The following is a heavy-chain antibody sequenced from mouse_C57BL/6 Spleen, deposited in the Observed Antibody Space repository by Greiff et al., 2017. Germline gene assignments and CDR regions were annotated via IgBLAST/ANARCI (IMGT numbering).Heavy chain of an antibody. CDR3: ARNYGSSYGYFDV. J-gene: IGHJ1*03. V-gene: IGHV14-2*01. CDR2: IDPEDGDT. CDR1: GFNIKDYY. Sequence: VQLQQSGAELVKPGASVKLSCTASGFNIKDYYMHWVKQRTEQGLEWIGRIDPEDGDTKYAPKFQGKATITADTSSNTAYLQLSSLTSEDTAVYYCARNYGSSYGYFDVWGTGTTVTVSS. D-gene: IGHD1-1*01.